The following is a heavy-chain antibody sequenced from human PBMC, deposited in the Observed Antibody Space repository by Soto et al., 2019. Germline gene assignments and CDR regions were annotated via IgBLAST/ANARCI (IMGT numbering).Heavy chain of an antibody. CDR2: IQSGGPT. V-gene: IGHV3-66*01. D-gene: IGHD2-15*01. CDR3: ARDDVLCDGGRCSGVPLDV. CDR1: GFTVSSKY. Sequence: EVQLVESGGGLVQPGGSLRLSCAASGFTVSSKYMSWVRQAPGKGLEWVSLIQSGGPTYYADSVKGRFTISRDTSENTVHLQMDSLRAEDTAVYSCARDDVLCDGGRCSGVPLDVWGKGTRVTVS. J-gene: IGHJ6*03.